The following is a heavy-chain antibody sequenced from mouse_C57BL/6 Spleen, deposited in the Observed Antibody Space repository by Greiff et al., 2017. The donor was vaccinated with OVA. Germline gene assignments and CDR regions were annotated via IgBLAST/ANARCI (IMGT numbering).Heavy chain of an antibody. CDR1: GYTFTSYW. Sequence: QVQLKESGAELVKPGASVKMSCKASGYTFTSYWITWVKQRPGQGLEWIGDIYPGSGSTNYNEKFKSKATLTVDTSSSTAYMQLSSLTSEDSAVYYCARPSYYYGSSYLAYWGQGTLVTVSA. J-gene: IGHJ3*01. CDR2: IYPGSGST. V-gene: IGHV1-55*01. D-gene: IGHD1-1*01. CDR3: ARPSYYYGSSYLAY.